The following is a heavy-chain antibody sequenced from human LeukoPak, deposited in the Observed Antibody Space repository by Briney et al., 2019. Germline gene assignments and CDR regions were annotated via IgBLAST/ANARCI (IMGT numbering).Heavy chain of an antibody. D-gene: IGHD5-12*01. CDR3: ARPQRLLTIGY. CDR2: INSDGSST. CDR1: GFTFSSYW. V-gene: IGHV3-74*01. Sequence: PGRSLRLSCAASGFTFSSYWMHWVRHAPGKGLVWVSRINSDGSSTSYADSVKGRFTISRDNAKNTLYLQMNSLRAEDTAVYYCARPQRLLTIGYWGQGTLVTVSS. J-gene: IGHJ4*02.